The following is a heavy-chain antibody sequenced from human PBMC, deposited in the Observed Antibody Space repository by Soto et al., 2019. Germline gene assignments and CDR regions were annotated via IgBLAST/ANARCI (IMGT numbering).Heavy chain of an antibody. J-gene: IGHJ6*02. CDR2: IDWDDDK. D-gene: IGHD5-12*01. CDR1: GFSLSTSGMC. Sequence: ESGPTLVNPTQTLTLTCTFSGFSLSTSGMCVSWIRQPPGKALEWLALIDWDDDKYYSTSLKTRLTISKDTSKNQVVLTMTNMDPVDTATYYCARIQLIEVVATIDPHYGMDVWGQGTTVTVSS. V-gene: IGHV2-70*01. CDR3: ARIQLIEVVATIDPHYGMDV.